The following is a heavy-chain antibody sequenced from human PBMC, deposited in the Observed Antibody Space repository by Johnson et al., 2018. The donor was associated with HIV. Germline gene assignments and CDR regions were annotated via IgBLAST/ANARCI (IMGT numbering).Heavy chain of an antibody. CDR3: AKASNYYDSSRHSFDI. CDR2: IKQDGGEK. Sequence: MLLVESWGGVVRPGGSLRLSCAASGFTFDEYGMSWVRQAPGKGLEWVANIKQDGGEKYYVDSVKGRFTISRDNSKNTLYLQMNSLRAEDTAVYYCAKASNYYDSSRHSFDIWGQGTMVTVSS. V-gene: IGHV3-7*01. J-gene: IGHJ3*02. D-gene: IGHD3-22*01. CDR1: GFTFDEYG.